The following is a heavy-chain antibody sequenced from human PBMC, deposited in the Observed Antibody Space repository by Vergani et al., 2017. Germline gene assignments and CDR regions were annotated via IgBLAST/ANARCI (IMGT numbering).Heavy chain of an antibody. Sequence: QVQLVQSGAEVKKPGSSVKLSCKASCYTFTSYGISWVRQAPGQGLEWMGWISAYNGNTNYAPKLQGRVTMTTDTSTSIAYMELRSLRSDDTAVYYCARDNVDTAMVRFYYFDYWGQGTLVTVSS. CDR1: CYTFTSYG. J-gene: IGHJ4*02. CDR3: ARDNVDTAMVRFYYFDY. CDR2: ISAYNGNT. V-gene: IGHV1-18*01. D-gene: IGHD5-18*01.